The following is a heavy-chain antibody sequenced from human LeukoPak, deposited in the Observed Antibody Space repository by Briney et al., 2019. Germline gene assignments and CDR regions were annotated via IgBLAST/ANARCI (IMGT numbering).Heavy chain of an antibody. V-gene: IGHV3-23*01. CDR3: AKDPFRSIAVAGVPDY. Sequence: GGSLRLSCAASGFTFSSYAMSWVRQAPGKGLEWVSAISGSGGSTYYADSVKGRFTISRDNSKNTLYLQVNSLRAEDTAVYYCAKDPFRSIAVAGVPDYWGQGTLVTVSS. J-gene: IGHJ4*02. CDR2: ISGSGGST. CDR1: GFTFSSYA. D-gene: IGHD6-19*01.